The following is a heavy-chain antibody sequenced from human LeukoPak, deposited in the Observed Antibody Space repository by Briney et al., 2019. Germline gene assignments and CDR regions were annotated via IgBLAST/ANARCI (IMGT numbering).Heavy chain of an antibody. J-gene: IGHJ4*01. CDR1: GFTFSNSA. Sequence: GGSLRLSCAASGFTFSNSAMSWVRQAPGKGLEWVSTLSGSGITTYYADSVKGRFTISRDNSKNTLYLQMNSLRAEDTAVYYCAKGIYSIGWSYFDYWGHGTLVTVSS. V-gene: IGHV3-23*01. CDR3: AKGIYSIGWSYFDY. D-gene: IGHD6-19*01. CDR2: LSGSGITT.